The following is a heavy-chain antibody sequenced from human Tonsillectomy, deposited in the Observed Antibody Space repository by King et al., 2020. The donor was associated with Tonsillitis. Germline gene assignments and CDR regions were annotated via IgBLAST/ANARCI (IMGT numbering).Heavy chain of an antibody. J-gene: IGHJ3*02. D-gene: IGHD3-22*01. V-gene: IGHV4-61*01. CDR2: ISYRGST. CDR1: SSGTYY. Sequence: SSGTYYWSWIRQPPGKGLEWIGYISYRGSTNYNPSLKSRVTISIDTSKNQFSLRLSSVTAADTAVYYCARDRSYYDSSAYYDVFDIWGPGTMVTVSS. CDR3: ARDRSYYDSSAYYDVFDI.